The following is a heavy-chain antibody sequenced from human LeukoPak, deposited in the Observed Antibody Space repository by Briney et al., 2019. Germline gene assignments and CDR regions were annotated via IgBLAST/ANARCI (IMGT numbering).Heavy chain of an antibody. CDR3: ARDKYSYGYKDGFDY. Sequence: GASVKVSCKASGYTFTSYAMHWVRQAPGQRLEWVGWINAANGNTKYSQKLQGRVTITRDTSASTAYMELSSLRSEDTAVYYCARDKYSYGYKDGFDYWGQGTLVTVSS. V-gene: IGHV1-3*01. J-gene: IGHJ4*02. D-gene: IGHD5-18*01. CDR1: GYTFTSYA. CDR2: INAANGNT.